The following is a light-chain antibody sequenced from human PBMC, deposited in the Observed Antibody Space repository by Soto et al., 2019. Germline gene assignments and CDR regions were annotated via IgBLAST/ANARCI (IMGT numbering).Light chain of an antibody. CDR1: LSDVGGYDY. CDR2: DVS. J-gene: IGLJ1*01. V-gene: IGLV2-14*01. Sequence: QSALAQPASVSGSPGQSITLPRPGTLSDVGGYDYVSWYQQHPGKAPKLMIYDVSNRPSGVSNRFSGSKSGNTASLTISGLQADDEADYYCRSYTTSSTYVFGTGTKVTVL. CDR3: RSYTTSSTYV.